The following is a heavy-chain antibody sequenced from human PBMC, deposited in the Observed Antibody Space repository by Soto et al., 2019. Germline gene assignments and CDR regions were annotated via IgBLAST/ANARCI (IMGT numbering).Heavy chain of an antibody. CDR2: IKSKTDGGTT. Sequence: GGSLRLSCAASGFTFSNAWMNWVRQAPGKGLEWVGRIKSKTDGGTTDYAAPVKGRFTISRDDSKNTLYLQINSLKTEDTAVYYCTTANQVLLWFGTRKTKPHFYDYWGQGTLVTVSS. V-gene: IGHV3-15*07. CDR1: GFTFSNAW. D-gene: IGHD3-10*01. CDR3: TTANQVLLWFGTRKTKPHFYDY. J-gene: IGHJ4*02.